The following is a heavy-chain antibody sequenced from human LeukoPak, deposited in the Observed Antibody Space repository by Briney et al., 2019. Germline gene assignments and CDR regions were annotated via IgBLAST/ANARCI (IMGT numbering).Heavy chain of an antibody. Sequence: GGSLRLSCTVSGFTVSTNSMSWVRQAPGKGLEWVSFIYSDNTHYSDSVKGRFTISRDNSKNTLYLQMNSLRAEDMAVYYCARRAGAYSHPYDYWGQGTLVAVSS. CDR3: ARRAGAYSHPYDY. D-gene: IGHD4/OR15-4a*01. CDR1: GFTVSTNS. CDR2: IYSDNT. V-gene: IGHV3-53*01. J-gene: IGHJ4*02.